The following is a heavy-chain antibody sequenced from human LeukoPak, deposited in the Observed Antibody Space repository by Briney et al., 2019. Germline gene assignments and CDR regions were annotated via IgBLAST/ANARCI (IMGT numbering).Heavy chain of an antibody. CDR2: IYYSGST. J-gene: IGHJ4*02. D-gene: IGHD5-12*01. Sequence: PSETLSLTCTASGGSISSSSYYWGWIRQPPGKGLEWIGSIYYSGSTYYNPSLKSRVTISVDTSKNQFSLKLSSVTAADTAVYYCARKRSGYDQRLIDYWGQGTLVTVSS. V-gene: IGHV4-39*01. CDR3: ARKRSGYDQRLIDY. CDR1: GGSISSSSYY.